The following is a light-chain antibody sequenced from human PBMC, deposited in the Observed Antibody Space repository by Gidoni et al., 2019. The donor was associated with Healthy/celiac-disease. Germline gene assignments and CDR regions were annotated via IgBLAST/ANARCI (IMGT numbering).Light chain of an antibody. Sequence: IVIAQSVDSLAVSLGEGATIHCKSSQSVLYSSNNQNSSAWYQQNPGQPPKLIIYWASTRESGGPVRLSGSESWTDFSLTNSSLQAEVVAVYYCQKYYRTSLFGPGTKVDIK. CDR2: WAS. CDR3: QKYYRTSL. CDR1: QSVLYSSNNQNS. J-gene: IGKJ3*01. V-gene: IGKV4-1*01.